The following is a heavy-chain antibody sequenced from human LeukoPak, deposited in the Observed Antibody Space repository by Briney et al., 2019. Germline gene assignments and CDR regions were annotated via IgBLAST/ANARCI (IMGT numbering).Heavy chain of an antibody. Sequence: PETLSLTCTVSGASISGHYLTWIRQPPGKGLEWIGYISHIGNTNYNPSLKSRVTISVDTSKNQFSLKLTSVTAADTAVYYCARDRISINALDMWGQGTMVTVSS. CDR1: GASISGHY. D-gene: IGHD1-14*01. CDR2: ISHIGNT. V-gene: IGHV4-59*11. J-gene: IGHJ3*02. CDR3: ARDRISINALDM.